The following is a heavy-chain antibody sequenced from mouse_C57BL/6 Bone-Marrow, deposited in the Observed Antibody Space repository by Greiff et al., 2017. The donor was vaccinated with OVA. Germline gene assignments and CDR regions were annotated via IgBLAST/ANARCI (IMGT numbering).Heavy chain of an antibody. V-gene: IGHV5-4*01. CDR1: GFTFSSYA. J-gene: IGHJ3*01. Sequence: EVKLMESGGGLVKPGGSLKLSCAASGFTFSSYAMSWVRQTPEKRLEWVATISDGGSYTYYPDNVKGRFTISRDNAKNNLYLQMSHLKSEDTAMYYCARDRRLTWFAYWGQGTLVTVSA. CDR2: ISDGGSYT. CDR3: ARDRRLTWFAY. D-gene: IGHD2-4*01.